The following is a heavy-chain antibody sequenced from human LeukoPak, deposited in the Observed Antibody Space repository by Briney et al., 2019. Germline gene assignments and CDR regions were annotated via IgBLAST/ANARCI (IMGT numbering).Heavy chain of an antibody. CDR3: ARGSTSSFDY. Sequence: PGESRKMSCKGSGYSFTSYWLGWVRQRPGKGLEWMGIIYPGDSDTRYSPSFQGQVTISADKSISTAYLQWSSLKASDTAMYYCARGSTSSFDYWGQGTLVTVSS. D-gene: IGHD6-6*01. V-gene: IGHV5-51*01. CDR1: GYSFTSYW. CDR2: IYPGDSDT. J-gene: IGHJ4*02.